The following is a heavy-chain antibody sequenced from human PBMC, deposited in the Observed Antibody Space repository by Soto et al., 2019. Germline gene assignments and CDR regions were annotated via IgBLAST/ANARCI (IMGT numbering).Heavy chain of an antibody. D-gene: IGHD3-3*01. CDR3: AHRILRTVFGLVTTTAIYFDF. CDR2: IYWDDDK. J-gene: IGHJ4*02. Sequence: QITLNESGPTVVKPAETLTLTCTFSGFSLTTSGVGVGWIRQSPGKAPEWLALIYWDDDKRYSASLKSRFTTPKQTSKNQVVLTMASVDPADTATYYCAHRILRTVFGLVTTTAIYFDFWGQGTPVVVSS. CDR1: GFSLTTSGVG. V-gene: IGHV2-5*02.